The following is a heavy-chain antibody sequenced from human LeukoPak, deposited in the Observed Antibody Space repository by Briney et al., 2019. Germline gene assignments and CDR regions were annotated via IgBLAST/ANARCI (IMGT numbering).Heavy chain of an antibody. CDR3: AREARDWSFAFDI. Sequence: PGGSPRLSCAASGFTVSSNYMSWVRQAPGKGLEWVSVIYSGGSTYYADSVKGRFTISRDNSKNTLYLQMNSLRAEDTAVYYCAREARDWSFAFDIWGQGTMVTVSS. D-gene: IGHD2-21*02. J-gene: IGHJ3*02. CDR2: IYSGGST. CDR1: GFTVSSNY. V-gene: IGHV3-66*02.